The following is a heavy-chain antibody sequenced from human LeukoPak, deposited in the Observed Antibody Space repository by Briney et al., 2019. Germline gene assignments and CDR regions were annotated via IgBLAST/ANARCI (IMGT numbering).Heavy chain of an antibody. CDR2: ISSNGGST. CDR3: ARRDGYNDY. Sequence: PVGSLRLSCAASGFTFSSYAMHWVRQAPGKGLEYVSAISSNGGSTYYANSVKGRFTISRDNSKNTLYLQMGSLRAEDMAVYYCARRDGYNDYWGQGTLVTVSS. CDR1: GFTFSSYA. D-gene: IGHD5-24*01. J-gene: IGHJ4*02. V-gene: IGHV3-64*01.